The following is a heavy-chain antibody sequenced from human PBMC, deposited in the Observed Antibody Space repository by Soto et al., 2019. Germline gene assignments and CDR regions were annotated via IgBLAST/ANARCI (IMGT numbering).Heavy chain of an antibody. D-gene: IGHD2-2*01. CDR1: GFTFSSYA. CDR2: ISGSGGST. J-gene: IGHJ4*02. V-gene: IGHV3-23*01. CDR3: AKARGSSTPAPGSY. Sequence: EVQRLESGGGLVQPGGSLRLSCAASGFTFSSYAMSWVRQAPGKGLEWVPAISGSGGSTYYADSVKGRFTVSRDNSKNTLYLQMNSLRAEDTAVYYCAKARGSSTPAPGSYWGQGTLVTVSS.